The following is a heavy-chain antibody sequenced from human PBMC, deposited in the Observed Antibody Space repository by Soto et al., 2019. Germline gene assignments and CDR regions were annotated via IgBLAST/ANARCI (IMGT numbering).Heavy chain of an antibody. CDR3: ARHNNDGYIRRLDY. D-gene: IGHD3-22*01. CDR2: ISSSGSTI. J-gene: IGHJ4*02. Sequence: EVQLVESGGGLVQPGGSLRLSCAASGFTFSSSHMIWVRHAPGKGLEWVSYISSSGSTIHYADSVKGRFTISRDTARSSLYLQMNSLRDEDTAVYYCARHNNDGYIRRLDYWGQGTLVTVSS. CDR1: GFTFSSSH. V-gene: IGHV3-48*02.